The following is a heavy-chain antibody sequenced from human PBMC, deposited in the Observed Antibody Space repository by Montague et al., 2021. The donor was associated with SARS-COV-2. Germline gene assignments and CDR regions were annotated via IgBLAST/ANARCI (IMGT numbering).Heavy chain of an antibody. V-gene: IGHV2-70*01. D-gene: IGHD6-13*01. CDR2: TDWDXDK. CDR1: GLPLSTSGLC. CDR3: ARIPNDSWYVSYFDY. J-gene: IGHJ4*02. Sequence: PALVKPTQTLTLTCTLSGLPLSTSGLCVGWIRQPPGKALEWLALTDWDXDKYYSPSLKTRLSISKDTSKNQVVLTMANMEPVDTATYYCARIPNDSWYVSYFDYWGQGSLVTVSS.